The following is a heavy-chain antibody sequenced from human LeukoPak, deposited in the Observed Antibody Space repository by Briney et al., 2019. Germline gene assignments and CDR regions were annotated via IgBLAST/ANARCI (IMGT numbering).Heavy chain of an antibody. J-gene: IGHJ6*03. CDR1: GFTFSDYY. Sequence: GGSLRLSCAASGFTFSDYYMSWIRQAPGKGLEWVSYISSSGSTIYYADSVKGRFTISRDNAKNSLYLQMNSLRAEDTAVYYCARDGTFDGYNNYYYYYYMDVWGKGTTVTVSS. CDR2: ISSSGSTI. V-gene: IGHV3-11*04. CDR3: ARDGTFDGYNNYYYYYYMDV. D-gene: IGHD5-24*01.